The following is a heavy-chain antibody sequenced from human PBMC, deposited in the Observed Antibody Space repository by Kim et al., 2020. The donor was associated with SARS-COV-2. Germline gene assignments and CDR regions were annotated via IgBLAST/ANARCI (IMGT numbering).Heavy chain of an antibody. D-gene: IGHD6-19*01. V-gene: IGHV3-43*02. J-gene: IGHJ6*02. CDR3: AKDGVIAVAGLEDYYYYGMDV. CDR2: ISGDGGST. CDR1: GFTFDDYA. Sequence: GGSLRLSCAASGFTFDDYAMHWVRQAPGKGLEWVSLISGDGGSTYYADSVKGRFTISRDNSKNSLYLQMNSLRTEDTALYYCAKDGVIAVAGLEDYYYYGMDVWGQGTTVTVSS.